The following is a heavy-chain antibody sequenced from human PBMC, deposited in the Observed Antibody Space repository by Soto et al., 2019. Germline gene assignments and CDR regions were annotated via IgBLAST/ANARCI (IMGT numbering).Heavy chain of an antibody. CDR3: ARDLAAADY. D-gene: IGHD6-13*01. CDR2: INPYNGNT. V-gene: IGHV1-18*01. Sequence: ASVKVSCKASGYTFTTYGISWVRQAPGQGLEWMGWINPYNGNTNSAQKLQGRVTMTTDTSTSTAYMELSSLRSEDTAVYYCARDLAAADYWGQGTLVTVSS. J-gene: IGHJ4*02. CDR1: GYTFTTYG.